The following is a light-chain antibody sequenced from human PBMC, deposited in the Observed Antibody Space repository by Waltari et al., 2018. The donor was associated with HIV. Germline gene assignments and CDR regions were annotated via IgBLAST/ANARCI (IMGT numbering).Light chain of an antibody. Sequence: QPVLTQPPSASASLGASVTLTCTLSSGYSNNKVDWYQERPGKGPRFVMRVGTGGIVGSKGDDIPDRFPVLGSGLNRSLIIKNSQEEDESDYHCGTDHGSGSNFVYRFGGGTKLTVL. CDR2: VGTGGIVG. CDR1: SGYSNNK. J-gene: IGLJ2*01. CDR3: GTDHGSGSNFVYR. V-gene: IGLV9-49*01.